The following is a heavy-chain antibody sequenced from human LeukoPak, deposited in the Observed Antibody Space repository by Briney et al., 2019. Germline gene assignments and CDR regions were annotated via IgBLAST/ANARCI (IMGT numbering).Heavy chain of an antibody. D-gene: IGHD1-26*01. Sequence: GGSLRLSCAASGFSFSSYEMNWVRQAPGKGLEWVSSISSSSSYRYYADSVKGRFTISRDNAKNSLYLQMNSLRAEDTAVYYCWWVGSTLDVWGKGTTVTVSS. CDR1: GFSFSSYE. CDR2: ISSSSSYR. V-gene: IGHV3-21*01. CDR3: WWVGSTLDV. J-gene: IGHJ6*04.